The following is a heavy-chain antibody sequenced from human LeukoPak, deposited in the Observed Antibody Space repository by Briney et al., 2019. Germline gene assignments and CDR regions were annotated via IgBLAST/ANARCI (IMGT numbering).Heavy chain of an antibody. Sequence: ASVKVSCKASGYTFTSYTMHWVRQAPGQRLEWMGWINAGNGNTKYSQKFQGRVTITRDTSASTAYMELSSLRSEDTAVYYCARAITYFVPYYYDSSGIRGPPGGYWGQGTLVTVSS. D-gene: IGHD3-22*01. V-gene: IGHV1-3*01. CDR3: ARAITYFVPYYYDSSGIRGPPGGY. CDR2: INAGNGNT. J-gene: IGHJ4*02. CDR1: GYTFTSYT.